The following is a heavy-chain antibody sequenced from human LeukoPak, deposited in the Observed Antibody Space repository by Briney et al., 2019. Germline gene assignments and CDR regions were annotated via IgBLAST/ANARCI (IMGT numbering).Heavy chain of an antibody. Sequence: SETLSLTCTVSGSISSYYWSWIRQPPGKGLEWIGYIYTSGTTNYNPSLKSRVTISVDTSKNQFSLDLSSVTAADSAVYYCARQKCTSASCLTKNAFDVWGQGTMVTVSS. CDR1: GSISSYY. CDR2: IYTSGTT. CDR3: ARQKCTSASCLTKNAFDV. V-gene: IGHV4-4*09. J-gene: IGHJ3*01. D-gene: IGHD2-2*01.